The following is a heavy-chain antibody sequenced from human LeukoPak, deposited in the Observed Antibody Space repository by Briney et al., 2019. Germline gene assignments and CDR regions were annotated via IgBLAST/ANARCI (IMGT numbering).Heavy chain of an antibody. V-gene: IGHV4-39*07. CDR2: IYYSGST. CDR1: GGSIGSSSYY. D-gene: IGHD6-19*01. J-gene: IGHJ4*02. Sequence: SETLSLTCTVSGGSIGSSSYYWGWIRQSPGKGLEWIGSIYYSGSTYYNPSLKSRVTISVDTSKNQFSLKLSSVTAADTAVYYCASEWLTIDYWGQGTLVTVSS. CDR3: ASEWLTIDY.